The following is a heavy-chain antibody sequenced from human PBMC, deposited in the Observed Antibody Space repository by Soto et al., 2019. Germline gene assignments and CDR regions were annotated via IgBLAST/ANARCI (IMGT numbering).Heavy chain of an antibody. CDR1: EFPFSIYA. Sequence: GGSLRLSCAASEFPFSIYAMHLVRQSPGTGLEWVAVISYDGSNKYYADSVKGRFTISRDNSKNTLYLQMNSLRAEDTAVYYCAREMRYSSVYDAFDSWGQGTMVTVSS. V-gene: IGHV3-30-3*01. D-gene: IGHD6-25*01. CDR3: AREMRYSSVYDAFDS. J-gene: IGHJ3*02. CDR2: ISYDGSNK.